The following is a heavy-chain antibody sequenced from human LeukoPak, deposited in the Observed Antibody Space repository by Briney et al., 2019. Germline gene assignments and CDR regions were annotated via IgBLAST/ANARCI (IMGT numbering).Heavy chain of an antibody. Sequence: SVKVSCKASGGTFSSYAISWVRQAPGQGLEWMGRIIPIFGTANYAQKFQGRVTITTDESTSTAYMELSSLRSEDTAVYYCARNYDSSGYYFDDAFDIWGQGTMVTVSS. D-gene: IGHD3-22*01. CDR2: IIPIFGTA. J-gene: IGHJ3*02. CDR3: ARNYDSSGYYFDDAFDI. V-gene: IGHV1-69*05. CDR1: GGTFSSYA.